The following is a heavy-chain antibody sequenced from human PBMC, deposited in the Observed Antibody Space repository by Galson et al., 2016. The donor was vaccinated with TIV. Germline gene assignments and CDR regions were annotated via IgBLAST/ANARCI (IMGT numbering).Heavy chain of an antibody. J-gene: IGHJ4*02. CDR3: AKDFGGPVGPATGSFDY. CDR1: GFTFSSYA. V-gene: IGHV3-23*01. CDR2: ITGSGIST. Sequence: SLRLSCAASGFTFSSYAMSWVRQAPGKGLEWVSTITGSGISTYYADSVKGRFTISRDNSKNTPYLRLNSLRADYTAVYYCAKDFGGPVGPATGSFDYWGQGTLVTVSS. D-gene: IGHD1-26*01.